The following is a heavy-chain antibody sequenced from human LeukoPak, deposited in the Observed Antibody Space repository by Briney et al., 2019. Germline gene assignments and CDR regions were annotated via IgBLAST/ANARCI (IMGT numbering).Heavy chain of an antibody. J-gene: IGHJ4*02. CDR1: GYTFTSYG. CDR3: ASGYCSGGSCYHYDY. D-gene: IGHD2-15*01. V-gene: IGHV1-18*01. CDR2: ISAYNGNT. Sequence: ASVKVSCKASGYTFTSYGISWVRQAPGQGLEWMGWISAYNGNTNYAQKLQGRVTMTTDTSTSTAYMELSRLRSDDTAVYYCASGYCSGGSCYHYDYWGQGTLVTVSS.